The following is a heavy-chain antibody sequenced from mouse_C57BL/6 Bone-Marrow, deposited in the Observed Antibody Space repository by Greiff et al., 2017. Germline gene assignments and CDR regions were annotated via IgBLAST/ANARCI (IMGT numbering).Heavy chain of an antibody. Sequence: QVQLQQPGAELVRPGTSVKLSCKASGYTFTSYWMHWVKQRPGQGLEWIGVIDPSDSYTNYNQKFKGKATLTVDPSSSTAYMQLSSLTSEDSAVYYCARFYYGSSMFAYWGQGTLVTVSA. CDR2: IDPSDSYT. J-gene: IGHJ3*01. CDR3: ARFYYGSSMFAY. V-gene: IGHV1-59*01. D-gene: IGHD1-1*01. CDR1: GYTFTSYW.